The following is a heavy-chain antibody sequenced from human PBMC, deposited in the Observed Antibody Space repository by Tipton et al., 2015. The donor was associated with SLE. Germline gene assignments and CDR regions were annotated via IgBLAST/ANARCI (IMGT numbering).Heavy chain of an antibody. CDR1: GGSITSRTYY. D-gene: IGHD4-11*01. CDR2: LYQSGSI. Sequence: TLSLTCSVSGGSITSRTYYWGWIRQSPGKGLEWIGSLYQSGSIHYNPSLENRVTISVDRSKNQFSLSLSSVTAADTAVYYCARGGHSNSPNWFDPWGQGTLITVSS. CDR3: ARGGHSNSPNWFDP. J-gene: IGHJ5*02. V-gene: IGHV4-39*07.